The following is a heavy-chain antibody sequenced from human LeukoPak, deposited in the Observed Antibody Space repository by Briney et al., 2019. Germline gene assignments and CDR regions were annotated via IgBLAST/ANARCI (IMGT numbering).Heavy chain of an antibody. Sequence: GGSLRLSCAASGFTFSSYAMSWVRQAPGKGLEWVSAISGSGGSTYYADSVKGRFTISRDNSKNTLYLQMNSLRAEDTAVYYCAKDRRAYYYGSGSQGMDYWGQGTLVTVSS. V-gene: IGHV3-23*01. CDR2: ISGSGGST. J-gene: IGHJ4*02. CDR1: GFTFSSYA. D-gene: IGHD3-10*01. CDR3: AKDRRAYYYGSGSQGMDY.